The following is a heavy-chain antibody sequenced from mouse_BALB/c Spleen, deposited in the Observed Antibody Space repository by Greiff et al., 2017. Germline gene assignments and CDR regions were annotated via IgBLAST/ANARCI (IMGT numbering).Heavy chain of an antibody. CDR1: GYSITSDYA. J-gene: IGHJ4*01. CDR2: ISYSGST. V-gene: IGHV3-2*02. Sequence: DVQLQESGPGLVKPSQSLSLTCTVTGYSITSDYAWNWIRQFPGNKLEWMGYISYSGSTSYNPSLKSRISITRDTSKNQFFLQLNSVTTEDTATYYCARGIDAMDYWGQGTSVTVSS. CDR3: ARGIDAMDY.